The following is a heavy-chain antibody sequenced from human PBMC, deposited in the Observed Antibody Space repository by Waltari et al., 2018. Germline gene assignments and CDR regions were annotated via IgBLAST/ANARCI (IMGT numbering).Heavy chain of an antibody. CDR1: AFTVSSNH. D-gene: IGHD2-15*01. J-gene: IGHJ4*02. Sequence: EVPLVDSGGGLIQPGGSLNPSCVAPAFTVSSNHMSWVRQAPGKGLEWVSVIYSYGRTNYAESVKGRFTISRDSSKNTVYLQMSSLRVEDTAIYYCARDPRWYESGDWGQGTLVTVSS. CDR3: ARDPRWYESGD. CDR2: IYSYGRT. V-gene: IGHV3-53*01.